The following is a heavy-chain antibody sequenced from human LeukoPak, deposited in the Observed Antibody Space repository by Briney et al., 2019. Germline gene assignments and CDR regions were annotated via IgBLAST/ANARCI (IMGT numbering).Heavy chain of an antibody. J-gene: IGHJ4*02. Sequence: KSSETLSLTCTVSGGSISKNNYYWGWIRQPPGKGLEWIGSMYYSGSTYYNPSLKSRVTISVDTSKSQFSLNLSSVTAADTAVYYCAREGANTRKCDYWGQGTLVIVSS. CDR3: AREGANTRKCDY. D-gene: IGHD1-26*01. CDR2: MYYSGST. CDR1: GGSISKNNYY. V-gene: IGHV4-39*02.